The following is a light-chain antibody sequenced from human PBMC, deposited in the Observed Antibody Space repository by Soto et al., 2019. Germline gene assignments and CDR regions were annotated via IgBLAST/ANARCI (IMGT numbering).Light chain of an antibody. CDR3: QQYNNWQWT. CDR2: GAS. Sequence: EIVMTQSPATLSVSPGERATLSCRASQSVSSNLAWYQQKPGHAPRLLIYGASTRATGIPARFSGSGSGTEFTLTISSLQSEDFAVYYCQQYNNWQWTFGQGTKVEIK. J-gene: IGKJ1*01. V-gene: IGKV3-15*01. CDR1: QSVSSN.